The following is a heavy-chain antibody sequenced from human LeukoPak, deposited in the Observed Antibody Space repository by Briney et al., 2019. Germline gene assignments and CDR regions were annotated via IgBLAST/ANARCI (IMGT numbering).Heavy chain of an antibody. V-gene: IGHV3-72*01. D-gene: IGHD5-12*01. J-gene: IGHJ4*02. CDR1: GFTLSDHY. Sequence: GGSLRLSCAASGFTLSDHYMDWVRQAPWKGLEWVGRTGNRGNSYTTEYAASVKGRFTISRDDSKNSLYLQMNSLKAEDTAVYYCTSLSGYSGYDPLYYWGQGTLVTVSS. CDR2: TGNRGNSYTT. CDR3: TSLSGYSGYDPLYY.